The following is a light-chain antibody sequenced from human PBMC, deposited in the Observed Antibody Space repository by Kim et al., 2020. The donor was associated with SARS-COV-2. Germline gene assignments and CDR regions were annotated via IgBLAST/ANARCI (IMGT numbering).Light chain of an antibody. J-gene: IGKJ2*01. Sequence: EVVMTQSPATLSVSPGERATLSCRASQTVSTNLAWYLQKPGQTPRLLIYRASTRATGIPARFSGSGSGTEFTLTISGLQSEDFAVYYCPQYNNWPPYTCGQGTRLEI. V-gene: IGKV3-15*01. CDR2: RAS. CDR3: PQYNNWPPYT. CDR1: QTVSTN.